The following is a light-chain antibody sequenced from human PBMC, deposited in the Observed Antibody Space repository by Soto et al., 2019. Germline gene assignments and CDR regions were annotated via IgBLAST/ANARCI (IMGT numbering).Light chain of an antibody. J-gene: IGKJ4*01. CDR1: QGISTY. Sequence: DIQLTQSPSFLSASVGDRVTITCRASQGISTYLAWYQQEPGKAPKLLIYVASSLQSGVPSRFSGSGSGTKFTLTISSLQPEDFATYYCQQFNSYPLTFGGGTKVDIK. CDR2: VAS. CDR3: QQFNSYPLT. V-gene: IGKV1-9*01.